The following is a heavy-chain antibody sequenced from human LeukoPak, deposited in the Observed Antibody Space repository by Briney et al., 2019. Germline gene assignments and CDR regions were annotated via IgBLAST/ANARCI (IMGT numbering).Heavy chain of an antibody. Sequence: GGSLRLSWAASGFTFSSYAMSWVRQAPGKGLEWVSAISGSGGSTYYADSVEGRFTISRDNSKNTLYLQMNSLRAEDTAVYYCAKNFGPAASYFDYWGQGTLVTVSS. CDR2: ISGSGGST. CDR1: GFTFSSYA. V-gene: IGHV3-23*01. D-gene: IGHD2-2*01. CDR3: AKNFGPAASYFDY. J-gene: IGHJ4*02.